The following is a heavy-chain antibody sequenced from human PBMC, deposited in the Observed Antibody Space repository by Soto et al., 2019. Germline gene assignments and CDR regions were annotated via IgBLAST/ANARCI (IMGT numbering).Heavy chain of an antibody. V-gene: IGHV1-3*01. CDR1: GYTFSNYA. CDR2: INAGNGDT. CDR3: AKGLPGFYSLSPFAY. D-gene: IGHD3-9*01. J-gene: IGHJ4*02. Sequence: ASVKVSCKASGYTFSNYAMHWVRQAPGQRLEWMGWINAGNGDTKYSQKFQGRVTITRDTSASTAYMDLRSLRSEDTAVYFCAKGLPGFYSLSPFAYGGQGPLVTVSS.